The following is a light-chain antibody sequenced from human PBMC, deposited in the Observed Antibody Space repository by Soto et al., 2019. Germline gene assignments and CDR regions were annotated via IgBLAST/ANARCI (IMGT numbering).Light chain of an antibody. CDR2: ADD. CDR1: SSNIGDDY. Sequence: QSVLTQPPSVSSAPGQKVTISCSGSSSNIGDDYVSWYQQFPGKAPRLLIYADDKRPSGIPDRFSGSKSGTAATLEITGLQTGDEADYYCGTWDSSLSGGVFGGGTKLTVL. J-gene: IGLJ3*02. V-gene: IGLV1-51*01. CDR3: GTWDSSLSGGV.